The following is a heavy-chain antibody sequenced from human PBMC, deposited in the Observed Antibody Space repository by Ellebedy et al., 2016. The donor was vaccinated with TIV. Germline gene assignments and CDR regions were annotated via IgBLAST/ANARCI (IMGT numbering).Heavy chain of an antibody. J-gene: IGHJ6*02. V-gene: IGHV1-46*01. CDR1: GYTFTSYY. CDR2: INPSGGST. Sequence: AASVKVSCKASGYTFTSYYMHWVRQAPGQGLEWMGIINPSGGSTSYAQKFQGRVTMTRDTSTSTVYMEPSSLRSEDTAVYYCAREPLPDKDHITFGGVIVPTAGYYYGMDVWGQGTTVTVSS. CDR3: AREPLPDKDHITFGGVIVPTAGYYYGMDV. D-gene: IGHD3-16*02.